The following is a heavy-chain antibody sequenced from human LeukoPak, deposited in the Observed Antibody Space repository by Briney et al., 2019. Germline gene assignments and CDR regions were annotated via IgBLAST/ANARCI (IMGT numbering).Heavy chain of an antibody. CDR1: GFTFSSYS. J-gene: IGHJ3*02. CDR3: ARDGYSYGLHDAFDI. D-gene: IGHD5-18*01. V-gene: IGHV3-48*04. CDR2: ISSSSSTI. Sequence: GGSLRLSCAASGFTFSSYSMNWVRQAPGKGLEWVSYISSSSSTIYYADSVKGRFTISRDNAKNSLYLQMNSLRAEDTAVYYCARDGYSYGLHDAFDIWGQGTMVTVSS.